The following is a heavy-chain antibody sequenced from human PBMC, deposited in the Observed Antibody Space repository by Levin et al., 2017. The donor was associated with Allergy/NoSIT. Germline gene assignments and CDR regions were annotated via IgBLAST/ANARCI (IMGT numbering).Heavy chain of an antibody. CDR3: ATVPHGSGHYHLDY. J-gene: IGHJ4*02. CDR2: MYNAGSV. V-gene: IGHV4-59*01. D-gene: IGHD3-10*01. Sequence: PSETLSLTCTVSSGSIGNFYCSWIRQRPGQALEWIGLMYNAGSVYYNPSLRSRVTMSVDTSKSQFSLTVTSVTAADTAVYYCATVPHGSGHYHLDYWGQGILVTVSS. CDR1: SGSIGNFY.